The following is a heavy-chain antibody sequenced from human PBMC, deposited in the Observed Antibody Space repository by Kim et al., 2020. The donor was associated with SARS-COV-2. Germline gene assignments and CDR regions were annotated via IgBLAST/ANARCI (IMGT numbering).Heavy chain of an antibody. J-gene: IGHJ4*02. V-gene: IGHV3-23*01. Sequence: STYYADSVKGRFTISRDNSKNTLYLQMNSLRAEDTAVYYCATWRGGGSKYWGQGTLVTVSS. D-gene: IGHD2-15*01. CDR2: ST. CDR3: ATWRGGGSKY.